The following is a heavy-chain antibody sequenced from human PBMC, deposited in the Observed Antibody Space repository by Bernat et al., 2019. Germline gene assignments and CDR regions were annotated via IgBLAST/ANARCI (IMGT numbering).Heavy chain of an antibody. J-gene: IGHJ6*03. V-gene: IGHV3-15*01. CDR2: IKSKTDGGTT. Sequence: EVQLVESGGGLVKPGGSLRLACAAAGFTFSNAWMSWVCQAPGKGLEWVGRIKSKTDGGTTTYAAPVKGRFNISRDDSKNTLYLQMNSMKTEDTAVYYCTTDRPVVVTDAILAHYYSYMDVWGKETTVTVAS. CDR1: GFTFSNAW. D-gene: IGHD2-2*02. CDR3: TTDRPVVVTDAILAHYYSYMDV.